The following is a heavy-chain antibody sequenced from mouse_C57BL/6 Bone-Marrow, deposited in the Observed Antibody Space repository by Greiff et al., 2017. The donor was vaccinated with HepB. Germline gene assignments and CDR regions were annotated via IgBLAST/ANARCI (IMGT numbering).Heavy chain of an antibody. CDR1: EYEFPSHD. CDR2: INSDGGST. J-gene: IGHJ1*03. CDR3: ARHSGSSQRGFDV. V-gene: IGHV5-2*01. Sequence: EVKLMESGGGLVQPGESLKLSCESNEYEFPSHDMSWVRKTPEKRLELVAAINSDGGSTYYPDTMERRFIISRDNTKTTLYLQMSRLRSEDTALYYCARHSGSSQRGFDVWGTGTPVTVSS. D-gene: IGHD1-1*01.